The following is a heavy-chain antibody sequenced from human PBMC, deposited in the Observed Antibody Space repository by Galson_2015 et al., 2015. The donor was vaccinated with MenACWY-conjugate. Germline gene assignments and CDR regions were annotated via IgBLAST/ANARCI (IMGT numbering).Heavy chain of an antibody. J-gene: IGHJ4*02. CDR3: VKDKVPMARNRRDEY. Sequence: SLRLSCAASGFTFSNYAMSWVRQAPGKGLEWVTGISGSGDITSYADPVKGHFTISRDNSKNTLYLQMNSLRAEDTAIYYCVKDKVPMARNRRDEYWGQGTLVTVSS. CDR2: ISGSGDIT. V-gene: IGHV3-23*01. CDR1: GFTFSNYA. D-gene: IGHD5-24*01.